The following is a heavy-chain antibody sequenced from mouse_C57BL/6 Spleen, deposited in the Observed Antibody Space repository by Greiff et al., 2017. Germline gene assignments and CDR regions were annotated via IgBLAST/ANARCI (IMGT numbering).Heavy chain of an antibody. CDR2: IRNKANGYTT. CDR1: GFTFTDYY. D-gene: IGHD1-1*01. V-gene: IGHV7-3*01. Sequence: EVKLMESGGGLVQPGGSLSLSCAASGFTFTDYYMSWVRQPPGKALEWLGFIRNKANGYTTAYSASVQGRFTISRDNSQSILYLQMNALRAEDSATYYCARYRLRFYAMDYWGQGTSVTVSS. J-gene: IGHJ4*01. CDR3: ARYRLRFYAMDY.